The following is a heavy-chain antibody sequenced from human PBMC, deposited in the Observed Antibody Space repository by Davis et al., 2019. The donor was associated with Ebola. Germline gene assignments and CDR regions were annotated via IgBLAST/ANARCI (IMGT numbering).Heavy chain of an antibody. CDR3: SRGHVRWELLPPGIDY. CDR2: ISYDGSNK. D-gene: IGHD1-26*01. V-gene: IGHV3-30-3*01. CDR1: GFTFSSYA. J-gene: IGHJ4*02. Sequence: PGGSLRLSCAASGFTFSSYAMHWVRQAPGKGLEWVAVISYDGSNKYSADSVKGRFTISRDNSKNTLYLQMNSLRAEDTAVYYCSRGHVRWELLPPGIDYWGQGTLVTVSS.